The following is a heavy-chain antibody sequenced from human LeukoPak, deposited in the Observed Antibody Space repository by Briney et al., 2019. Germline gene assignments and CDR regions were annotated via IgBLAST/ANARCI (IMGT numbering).Heavy chain of an antibody. CDR1: GFTVSTNY. CDR3: ASLAY. CDR2: IYRGGST. V-gene: IGHV3-66*02. Sequence: GGSLRLSCIASGFTVSTNYMTWVRQAPGKGLEWVSVIYRGGSTYYSDSVKGRFTISRDSSENTLYLQMNSLTTEDTAVYYSASLAYWGQGTLVTVSS. J-gene: IGHJ4*02.